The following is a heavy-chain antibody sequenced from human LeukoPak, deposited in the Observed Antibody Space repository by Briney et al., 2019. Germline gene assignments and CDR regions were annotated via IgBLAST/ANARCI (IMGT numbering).Heavy chain of an antibody. CDR2: IWYDGSNK. Sequence: GGSLRLSCAASGFTFSSYGMHWVRQAPGKGLEWVAVIWYDGSNKYYADSVKGRFTISRDNSKNTLYLQMNSLRAEDTAVYYCARDYDILTGPDYWGQGTLVTVSS. CDR3: ARDYDILTGPDY. J-gene: IGHJ4*02. D-gene: IGHD3-9*01. CDR1: GFTFSSYG. V-gene: IGHV3-33*01.